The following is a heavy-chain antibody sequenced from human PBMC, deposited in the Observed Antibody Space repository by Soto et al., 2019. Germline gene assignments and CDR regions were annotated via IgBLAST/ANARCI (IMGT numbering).Heavy chain of an antibody. J-gene: IGHJ6*02. CDR3: ALGYCSXGSCYSIFLDYYYGMDV. CDR1: GGSISSSSYY. V-gene: IGHV4-39*01. Sequence: SETLSLTCTASGGSISSSSYYWGWIRQPPGKGLEWIGSIYYSGSTYYNPSLKSRVTISVDTSKNQFSLKLSSMTAADTAVYYCALGYCSXGSCYSIFLDYYYGMDVWGQGTTVTVSS. CDR2: IYYSGST. D-gene: IGHD2-15*01.